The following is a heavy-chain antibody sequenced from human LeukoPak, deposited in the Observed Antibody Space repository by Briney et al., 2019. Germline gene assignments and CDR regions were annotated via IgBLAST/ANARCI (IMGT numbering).Heavy chain of an antibody. CDR1: GYSFTRYW. J-gene: IGHJ4*02. Sequence: GESLRISCKGSGYSFTRYWIGWVRQMPGKGLEWMGIIYPGDSDTRYSPSFQGQVTISADKSISTAYLQWSSLKASDTAMYYCARHGGSSWYTFDYWGQGTLVTVSS. CDR2: IYPGDSDT. V-gene: IGHV5-51*01. D-gene: IGHD6-13*01. CDR3: ARHGGSSWYTFDY.